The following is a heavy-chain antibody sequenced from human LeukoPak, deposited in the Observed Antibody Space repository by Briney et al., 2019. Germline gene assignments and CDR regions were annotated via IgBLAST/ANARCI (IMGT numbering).Heavy chain of an antibody. D-gene: IGHD5-24*01. CDR3: ARHRDGYNRD. J-gene: IGHJ4*02. V-gene: IGHV5-51*01. CDR1: GDSFNTHW. CDR2: IYPEDSDT. Sequence: GESLNISCKGTGDSFNTHWIAWVRQMPGRGLELMGVIYPEDSDTRYTPSFQGRVTISADKTINTAYLQWTSLKASDTAMYVCARHRDGYNRDWGQGTLVIVSS.